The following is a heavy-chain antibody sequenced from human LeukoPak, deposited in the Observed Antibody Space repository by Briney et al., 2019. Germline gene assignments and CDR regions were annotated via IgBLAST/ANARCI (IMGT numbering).Heavy chain of an antibody. J-gene: IGHJ4*02. V-gene: IGHV1-69*13. Sequence: ASVKVSCQASGGTFSSYAISWVRQAPGQGLEWMGGIIPFFGTANYAQKFQGRVTITPDESTSTANMDVSNLRSEDTAVYYCVSSPSSGDYYCFDYWGQGTLVTVSS. CDR1: GGTFSSYA. D-gene: IGHD3-22*01. CDR3: VSSPSSGDYYCFDY. CDR2: IIPFFGTA.